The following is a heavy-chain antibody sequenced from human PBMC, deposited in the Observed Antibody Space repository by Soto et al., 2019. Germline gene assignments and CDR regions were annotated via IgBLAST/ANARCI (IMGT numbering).Heavy chain of an antibody. J-gene: IGHJ5*02. Sequence: QLQLQESGPGLVKPSETLSLTCTVSGGSISSSSYYWGWIRQPPGKGLEWIGSIYYSGSTYYNPSLKSRVTISVDTSKNQLSLKLSSVTAADTAVYYCAKRITGPKGTIQRANCFDPWGQGTLVTVSS. V-gene: IGHV4-39*01. D-gene: IGHD1-7*01. CDR3: AKRITGPKGTIQRANCFDP. CDR1: GGSISSSSYY. CDR2: IYYSGST.